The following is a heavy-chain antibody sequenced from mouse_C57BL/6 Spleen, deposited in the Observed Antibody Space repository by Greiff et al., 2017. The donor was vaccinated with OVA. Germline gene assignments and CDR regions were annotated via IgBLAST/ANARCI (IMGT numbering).Heavy chain of an antibody. D-gene: IGHD2-1*01. Sequence: QVQLQQSGAELVKPGASVKISCKASGYAFSSYWMNWVKQRPGKGLEWIGQIYPGDGDTNYNGKFKGKATLTADKSSSTAYMQLSSLTSEDSAVYFGARLGIYYGTLYYFDYWGQGTTLTVSS. CDR2: IYPGDGDT. CDR1: GYAFSSYW. CDR3: ARLGIYYGTLYYFDY. J-gene: IGHJ2*01. V-gene: IGHV1-80*01.